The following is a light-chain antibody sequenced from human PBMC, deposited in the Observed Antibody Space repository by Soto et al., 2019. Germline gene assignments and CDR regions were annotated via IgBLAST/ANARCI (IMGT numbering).Light chain of an antibody. V-gene: IGKV3-15*01. J-gene: IGKJ1*01. CDR3: QQYNNWPPAWT. CDR1: QSVSTN. CDR2: GAS. Sequence: EIVLTQSPATLSVSPGERATLSCRASQSVSTNLAWYQQKPGQAPRLLIYGASIRATGIPARFSGSGSGTEFTLTISRLQSEDFAVYYCQQYNNWPPAWTFGQGTKVEVK.